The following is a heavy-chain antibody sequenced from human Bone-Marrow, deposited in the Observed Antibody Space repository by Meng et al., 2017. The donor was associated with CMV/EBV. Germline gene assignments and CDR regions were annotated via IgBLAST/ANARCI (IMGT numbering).Heavy chain of an antibody. J-gene: IGHJ4*02. CDR1: GFTFSRYW. CDR2: VSSDGSST. CDR3: AREGFFGVVTPAPFDY. D-gene: IGHD3-3*01. Sequence: GGSLRLSCEGSGFTFSRYWMHWVRQAPGKGLVWVSRVSSDGSSTTYADSVKGRFTISRDNAKNSLYLQMNSLRAEDTAVYYCAREGFFGVVTPAPFDYWGQGTLVTVSS. V-gene: IGHV3-74*01.